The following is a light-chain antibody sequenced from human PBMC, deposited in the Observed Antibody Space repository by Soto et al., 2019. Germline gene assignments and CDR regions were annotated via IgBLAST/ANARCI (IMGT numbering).Light chain of an antibody. CDR1: QRVSSNY. CDR2: GAY. Sequence: IVLTQSPGTLSLSPGARGSPSCRASQRVSSNYLAGYQQKPGQAPRLLIYGAYNRATGIPDRFSGSGSGTDFTLTISRLEPEYFAVDYCQHYGSSGTFGQGTKVDIK. J-gene: IGKJ1*01. V-gene: IGKV3-20*01. CDR3: QHYGSSGT.